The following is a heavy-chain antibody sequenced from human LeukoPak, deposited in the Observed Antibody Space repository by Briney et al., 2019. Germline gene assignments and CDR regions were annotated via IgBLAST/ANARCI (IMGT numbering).Heavy chain of an antibody. CDR1: GVSFSGYY. Sequence: SETLSLTCAVYGVSFSGYYWSWIRQPPGKGLEWIGEINHSGSTNYNPSLKSRVTISVDTSKNQFSLKLSSVTAADTAVYYCARGRVCSSTSCYTRGENWFDPWGQGTLVTVSS. V-gene: IGHV4-34*01. J-gene: IGHJ5*02. CDR2: INHSGST. CDR3: ARGRVCSSTSCYTRGENWFDP. D-gene: IGHD2-2*02.